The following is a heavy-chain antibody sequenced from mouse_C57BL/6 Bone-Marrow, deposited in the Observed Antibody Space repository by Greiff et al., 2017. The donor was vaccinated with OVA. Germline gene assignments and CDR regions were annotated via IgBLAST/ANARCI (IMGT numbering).Heavy chain of an antibody. Sequence: EVKLVESGGGLVKPGGSLKLSCAASGFTFSDYGMHWVRQAPEKGLEWVAYISSGSSTIYYADTVKGRFTISRDNAKKTLFLQMTSLRSEDTAMYYCARGRPFAYWGQGTLVTVSA. J-gene: IGHJ3*01. V-gene: IGHV5-17*01. CDR3: ARGRPFAY. CDR2: ISSGSSTI. CDR1: GFTFSDYG.